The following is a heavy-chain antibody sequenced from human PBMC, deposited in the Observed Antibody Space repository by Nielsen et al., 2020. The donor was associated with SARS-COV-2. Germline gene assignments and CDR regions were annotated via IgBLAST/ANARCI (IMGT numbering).Heavy chain of an antibody. V-gene: IGHV4/OR15-8*01. CDR1: GFTVSSNY. CDR2: VYHSGST. D-gene: IGHD3-9*01. J-gene: IGHJ6*02. Sequence: ESLKISCAASGFTVSSNYMSWVRQSPGKGLEWIGEVYHSGSTIYNPSLKSRVTISQDKSKNQFSLKLSSVTAADTAVYYCAREGDDWALDVWGQGTPVTVSS. CDR3: AREGDDWALDV.